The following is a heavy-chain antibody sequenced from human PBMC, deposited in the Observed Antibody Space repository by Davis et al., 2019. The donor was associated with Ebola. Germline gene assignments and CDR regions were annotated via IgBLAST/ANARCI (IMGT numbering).Heavy chain of an antibody. CDR1: GYTFTGYY. J-gene: IGHJ4*02. Sequence: ASVKVSCKASGYTFTGYYIHWVRQAPGQGLEWMGRINPNSGGTNYAQKFQGRVTMTRDTSISTAYMELSRLRSDDTAVYYCAREGYCSGGSCYHFDYWGQGTLVTVSS. V-gene: IGHV1-2*06. CDR3: AREGYCSGGSCYHFDY. CDR2: INPNSGGT. D-gene: IGHD2-15*01.